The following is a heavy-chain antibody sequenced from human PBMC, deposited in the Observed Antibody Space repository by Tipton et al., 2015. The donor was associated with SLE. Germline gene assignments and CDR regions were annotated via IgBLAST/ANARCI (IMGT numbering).Heavy chain of an antibody. V-gene: IGHV3-7*01. CDR1: GFTFSNSW. CDR3: ARDSTVTVDY. D-gene: IGHD4-11*01. J-gene: IGHJ4*02. Sequence: GSLRLSCAASGFTFSNSWMNWVRLAPGKGLEWVANIKEDGSEKHYVDSVKGRFTISRDNAKNSLYLQMNSLRAEDTAVYYCARDSTVTVDYWGQGTLVTVSS. CDR2: IKEDGSEK.